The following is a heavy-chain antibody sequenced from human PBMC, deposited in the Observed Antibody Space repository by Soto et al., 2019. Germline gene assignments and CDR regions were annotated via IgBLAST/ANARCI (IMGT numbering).Heavy chain of an antibody. D-gene: IGHD3-3*01. V-gene: IGHV3-23*01. CDR3: AKDYDFWSGPLGVGFDY. J-gene: IGHJ4*02. CDR1: GFTFSSYA. CDR2: ISGSGGST. Sequence: PGGSLRLSCAASGFTFSSYAMSWVRQAPGKGLEWVSAISGSGGSTYYADSVKGRFTISRDNSKNTLYLQMNSLRAEDTAVYYCAKDYDFWSGPLGVGFDYWGQGTLVTVSS.